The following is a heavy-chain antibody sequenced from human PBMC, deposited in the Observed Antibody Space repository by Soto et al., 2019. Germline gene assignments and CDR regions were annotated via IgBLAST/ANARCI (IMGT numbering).Heavy chain of an antibody. J-gene: IGHJ6*02. CDR2: SYSGGSI. CDR3: AREVFCTSSSCYTRYGMDV. V-gene: IGHV3-53*02. D-gene: IGHD2-2*02. CDR1: GFTVSSNY. Sequence: EVQLVETGGGLIQPGGSLRLSCAASGFTVSSNYMSWVRQAPGKGLEWVSISYSGGSIYYADSVKGRFTISRDNSKNTVYLQMNSLRAEDTAVYYCAREVFCTSSSCYTRYGMDVWGQGTTVTVSS.